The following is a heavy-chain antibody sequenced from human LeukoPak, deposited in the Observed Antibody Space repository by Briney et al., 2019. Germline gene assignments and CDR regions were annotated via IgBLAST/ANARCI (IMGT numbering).Heavy chain of an antibody. D-gene: IGHD3-16*01. J-gene: IGHJ4*02. CDR2: ISGSGGSA. V-gene: IGHV3-23*01. Sequence: GGSLRLSCAASGFTFSSYAMSWVRQAPGKGLEWVSAISGSGGSAYYADSVKGRFTISRDNSKNTLYLQMNSLRAEDTAVYYCAKATFLGSNFDYWGQGTLVTVSS. CDR3: AKATFLGSNFDY. CDR1: GFTFSSYA.